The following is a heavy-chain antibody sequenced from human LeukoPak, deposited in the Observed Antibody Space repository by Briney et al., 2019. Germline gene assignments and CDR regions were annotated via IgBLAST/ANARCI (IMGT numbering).Heavy chain of an antibody. Sequence: GGSLRLSCAASGFTFSTYSLNWVRQAPGRGLEWVSYISVSGKIMSYADSVRGRFTVSRDDAKNSLYLQMNSLRDEDTAVYYCARDSGNHYDQLGCWGQGTLVTVSS. CDR1: GFTFSTYS. D-gene: IGHD1-14*01. J-gene: IGHJ4*02. CDR3: ARDSGNHYDQLGC. V-gene: IGHV3-48*02. CDR2: ISVSGKIM.